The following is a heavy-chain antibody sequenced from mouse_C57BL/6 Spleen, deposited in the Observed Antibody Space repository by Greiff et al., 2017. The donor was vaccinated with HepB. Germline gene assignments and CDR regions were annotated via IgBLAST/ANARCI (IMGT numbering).Heavy chain of an antibody. CDR3: ARPGYYPAWFAY. CDR1: GFTFSDYG. J-gene: IGHJ3*01. Sequence: EVQLQESGGGLVKPGGSLKLSCAASGFTFSDYGMHWVRQAPEKGLEWVAYISSGSSTIYYADTVKGRFTISRDNAKNTLFLQMTSLRSEDTAMYYCARPGYYPAWFAYWGQGTLVTVSA. D-gene: IGHD2-3*01. V-gene: IGHV5-17*01. CDR2: ISSGSSTI.